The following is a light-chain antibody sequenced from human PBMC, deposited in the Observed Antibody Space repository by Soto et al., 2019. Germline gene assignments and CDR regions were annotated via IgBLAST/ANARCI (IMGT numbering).Light chain of an antibody. J-gene: IGKJ5*01. Sequence: DIQMTQSPSSLSASVGDRVTITCPASQSISSYLNWYQQKPGTAPKVLIYHASNLQSGVPSRFSGSGSGTEFTLTISSLQPDDFATYYCQQYNSYFITFGQGTRLEIK. V-gene: IGKV1-5*01. CDR1: QSISSY. CDR3: QQYNSYFIT. CDR2: HAS.